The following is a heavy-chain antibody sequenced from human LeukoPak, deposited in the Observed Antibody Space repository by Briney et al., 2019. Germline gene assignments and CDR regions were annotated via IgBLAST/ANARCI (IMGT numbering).Heavy chain of an antibody. CDR3: AKRGALWFGDLGHDYYYMDV. CDR1: GFTFSSYA. V-gene: IGHV3-23*01. Sequence: GGSLRLSCAASGFTFSSYAMSWVRQAPGQGLEWVSAISGSGGRTYYADSVKGRVTISRDDSANTLYMQINSMRAEDTAVYYCAKRGALWFGDLGHDYYYMDVWGKGTTVTVSS. J-gene: IGHJ6*03. CDR2: ISGSGGRT. D-gene: IGHD3-10*01.